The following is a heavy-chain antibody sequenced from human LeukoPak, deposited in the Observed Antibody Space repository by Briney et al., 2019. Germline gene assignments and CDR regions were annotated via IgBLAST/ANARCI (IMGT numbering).Heavy chain of an antibody. D-gene: IGHD3-3*01. CDR3: VTQVDFPSRRTYKSVNKGFHS. CDR1: ESPFSSYW. CDR2: IYPADSAT. Sequence: RGEPLTISCKGSESPFSSYWSGWVRQIPGKSLEWMGIIYPADSATSYHPSFKGQVTISADRSISPAYLQWSSLKASDTVMYFCVTQVDFPSRRTYKSVNKGFHSWGQGTLITVSS. J-gene: IGHJ4*02. V-gene: IGHV5-51*01.